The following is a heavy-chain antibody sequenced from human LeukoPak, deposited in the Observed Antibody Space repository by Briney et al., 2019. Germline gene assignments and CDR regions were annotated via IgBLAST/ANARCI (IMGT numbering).Heavy chain of an antibody. D-gene: IGHD6-13*01. V-gene: IGHV4-34*01. CDR3: ARSKQMQLVPAYYFDY. CDR1: GGSLSGYY. CDR2: INHSGGT. Sequence: PSETLSLTCAVHGGSLSGYYWSWIRQPPGKGLEWIGEINHSGGTKYNPSLKSRVTISVDTSKNQFSLKLSSVTAADTAVYYCARSKQMQLVPAYYFDYWGQGTLVTVSS. J-gene: IGHJ4*02.